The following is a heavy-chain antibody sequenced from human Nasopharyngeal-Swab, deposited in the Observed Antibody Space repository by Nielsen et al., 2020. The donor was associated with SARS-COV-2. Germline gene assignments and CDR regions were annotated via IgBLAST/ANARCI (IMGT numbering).Heavy chain of an antibody. CDR1: GDSVSGDSVS. Sequence: SETLSLTCAITGDSVSGDSVSWNWIRQSPSRGLEWLGRTYHRSKWYFDYTVSVKSRITINADTSKNQFSLQLNSVTPEDTAVYYCARDSGNYYRRLGMEGWGKG. V-gene: IGHV6-1*01. D-gene: IGHD1-26*01. CDR2: TYHRSKWYF. CDR3: ARDSGNYYRRLGMEG. J-gene: IGHJ6*04.